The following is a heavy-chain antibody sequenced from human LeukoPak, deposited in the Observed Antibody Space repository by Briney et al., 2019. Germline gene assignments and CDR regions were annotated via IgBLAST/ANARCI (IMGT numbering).Heavy chain of an antibody. CDR2: ISSSGSTI. D-gene: IGHD3-10*01. Sequence: PGGSLRLSCAASGFTFSSYEMNWVRQAPGKGLEWVSYISSSGSTIYYADSVKGRFTISRDNAKNPLYLQMNSLRAEDTAVYYCASQRRITMVRGVILPWGQGTLVTVSS. V-gene: IGHV3-48*03. CDR1: GFTFSSYE. J-gene: IGHJ5*02. CDR3: ASQRRITMVRGVILP.